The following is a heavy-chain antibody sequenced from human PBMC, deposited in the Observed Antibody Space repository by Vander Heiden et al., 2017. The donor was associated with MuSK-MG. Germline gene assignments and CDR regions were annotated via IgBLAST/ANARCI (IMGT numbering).Heavy chain of an antibody. CDR2: ISAYNGNT. Sequence: QVQLVQSGAEVQKPGASVKVSCKASGSTFPSYGISWVRQAPGQGLEWMGWISAYNGNTNYAQKLQGRVTMTTDTSTSTAYMELRSLRSDDTAVYYCARKYYDILTGPSGMDVWGQGTTVTVSS. V-gene: IGHV1-18*04. J-gene: IGHJ6*02. D-gene: IGHD3-9*01. CDR1: GSTFPSYG. CDR3: ARKYYDILTGPSGMDV.